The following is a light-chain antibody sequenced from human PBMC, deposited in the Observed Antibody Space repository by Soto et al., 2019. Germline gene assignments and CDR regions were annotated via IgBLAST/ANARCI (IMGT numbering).Light chain of an antibody. CDR3: QKYNSATWT. J-gene: IGKJ1*01. CDR2: AAS. V-gene: IGKV1-27*01. Sequence: DIQMTQSPSSLSASVGDRVTITCRASQGISNYLAWYQQKPGQVPKLLIYAASTLQSGVPSRFRGSGSGPDFTLTISSLQPEDVATYYCQKYNSATWTFGQGTKVDI. CDR1: QGISNY.